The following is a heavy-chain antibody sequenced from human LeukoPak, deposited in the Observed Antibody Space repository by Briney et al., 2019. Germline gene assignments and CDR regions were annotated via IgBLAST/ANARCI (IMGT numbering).Heavy chain of an antibody. J-gene: IGHJ6*02. D-gene: IGHD3-22*01. CDR2: IYSGGST. Sequence: PGGSLRLSCAASGFTVSSNYMSWVRQAPGKGLEWVSVIYSGGSTYYADSVKGRFTISRDNSKNTLYLQMNSLRAEDTAVYYCARDGGIVYYDSSGYPTPYYYYGMDVWGQGTTVTVSS. V-gene: IGHV3-66*01. CDR3: ARDGGIVYYDSSGYPTPYYYYGMDV. CDR1: GFTVSSNY.